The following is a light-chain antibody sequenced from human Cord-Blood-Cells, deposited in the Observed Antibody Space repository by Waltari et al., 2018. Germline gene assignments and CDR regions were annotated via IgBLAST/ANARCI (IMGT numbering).Light chain of an antibody. J-gene: IGLJ3*02. V-gene: IGLV2-14*01. Sequence: QSALNQPASVTGSHGQAITISCPGTSSDDGGYNYVSWYQQHPGKAPKLMIYDVSNRPSGVSKRFSGSKSGNTASLTISGLQAEDEADYYCSSYTSSSTLVFGGGTKLTVL. CDR1: SSDDGGYNY. CDR3: SSYTSSSTLV. CDR2: DVS.